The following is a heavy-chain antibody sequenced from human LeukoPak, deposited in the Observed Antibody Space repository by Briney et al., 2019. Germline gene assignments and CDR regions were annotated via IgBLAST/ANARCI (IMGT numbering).Heavy chain of an antibody. CDR1: GGSISSSSYY. CDR3: AREVRYYDSSGYRDYYYYMDV. V-gene: IGHV4-39*07. D-gene: IGHD3-22*01. CDR2: IYHSGST. J-gene: IGHJ6*03. Sequence: SETLSLTCTVSGGSISSSSYYWGWIRRPPGKGLEWIGSIYHSGSTNYNPSLKSRVTISVDTSKNQFSLKLSSVTAADTAVYYCAREVRYYDSSGYRDYYYYMDVWGKGTTVTVSS.